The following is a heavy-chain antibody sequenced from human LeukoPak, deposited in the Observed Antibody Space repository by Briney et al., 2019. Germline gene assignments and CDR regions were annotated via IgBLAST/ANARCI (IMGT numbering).Heavy chain of an antibody. CDR3: TRDGPRSSGYPDN. Sequence: SQTLSLTCTVSGDSINSGGYFWSWLRQYPGKGLEWIGYIYYSGSTYYNPSLKSRVTISVDTSKNQFSLKLSSVTAADTAVYYCTRDGPRSSGYPDNWGQGTLVTVSS. CDR2: IYYSGST. CDR1: GDSINSGGYF. V-gene: IGHV4-31*03. D-gene: IGHD3-22*01. J-gene: IGHJ4*02.